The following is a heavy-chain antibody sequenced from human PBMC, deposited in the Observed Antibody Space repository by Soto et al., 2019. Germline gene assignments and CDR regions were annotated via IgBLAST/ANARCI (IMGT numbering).Heavy chain of an antibody. J-gene: IGHJ6*04. V-gene: IGHV1-2*02. D-gene: IGHD3-3*01. Sequence: ASVKVSCKASGYTFTGYYMHWVRQAPGQGLEWMGWINPNSGGTNYAQKFQGRVTMTRDTSISTAYMELSRLRSDDTAVYYCARGVSFWSGSVSPYYGMDVWGKGTTVTVS. CDR1: GYTFTGYY. CDR2: INPNSGGT. CDR3: ARGVSFWSGSVSPYYGMDV.